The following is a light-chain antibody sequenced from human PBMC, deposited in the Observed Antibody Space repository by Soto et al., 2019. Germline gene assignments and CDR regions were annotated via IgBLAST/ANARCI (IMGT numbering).Light chain of an antibody. CDR3: QQYYASSWT. CDR2: AAS. V-gene: IGKV3-20*01. Sequence: EIVLTQSPGTLSLSPGERATLSCRASQSISSTYLAWYRQKPGQAPRLLIYAASSRATGISDRFSGSGSGTDFTLTISRLEPEDFAVYHCQQYYASSWTFGQGTRVEIK. CDR1: QSISSTY. J-gene: IGKJ1*01.